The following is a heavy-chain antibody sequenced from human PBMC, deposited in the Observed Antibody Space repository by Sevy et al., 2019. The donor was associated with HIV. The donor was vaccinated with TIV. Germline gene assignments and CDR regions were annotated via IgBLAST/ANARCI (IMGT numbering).Heavy chain of an antibody. CDR1: GFTFSSYT. V-gene: IGHV3-64*02. CDR2: ISSNGGGT. D-gene: IGHD6-19*01. Sequence: GGSLRLSCAASGFTFSSYTMHWVRQAPGKGLEYVSRISSNGGGTYYADSVKGRFTISRDNSKNTLYLQMGSLRAEDMAVYYCARGKGSSWYEWNYYYMDVWGKGTTVTVSS. CDR3: ARGKGSSWYEWNYYYMDV. J-gene: IGHJ6*03.